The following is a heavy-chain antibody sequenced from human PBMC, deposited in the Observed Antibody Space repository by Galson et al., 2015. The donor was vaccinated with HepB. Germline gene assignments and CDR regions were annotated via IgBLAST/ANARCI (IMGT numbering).Heavy chain of an antibody. CDR3: ARDESPPDRPSGNYFDYYYFYGMDV. CDR2: IWHDGSRE. D-gene: IGHD1-26*01. V-gene: IGHV3-33*08. CDR1: GFTFSSFG. J-gene: IGHJ6*02. Sequence: SLRLSCAASGFTFSSFGIHWVRQAPAKGLEWVAIIWHDGSREYYAESVKGRFTISRDNSKNTVYLQMSSLRAEDTAVYYCARDESPPDRPSGNYFDYYYFYGMDVWGQGTTVTVSS.